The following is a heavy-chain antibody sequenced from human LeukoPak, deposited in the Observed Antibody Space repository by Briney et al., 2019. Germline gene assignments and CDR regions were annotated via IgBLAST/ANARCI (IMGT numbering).Heavy chain of an antibody. D-gene: IGHD5-12*01. CDR1: GFTFSDYY. J-gene: IGHJ6*03. Sequence: PGGSLRLSCAASGFTFSDYYMSWIRQAPGKGLEWVSYISSSGSTIYYADSVKGRFTISRDNAKNSLYLQMNSLRAEDTAVYYCARSGYSGDWDYYYYYMDVWGKGTTVTVSS. CDR2: ISSSGSTI. CDR3: ARSGYSGDWDYYYYYMDV. V-gene: IGHV3-11*04.